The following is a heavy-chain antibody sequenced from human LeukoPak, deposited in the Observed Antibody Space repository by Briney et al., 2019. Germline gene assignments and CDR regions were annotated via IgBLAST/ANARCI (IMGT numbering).Heavy chain of an antibody. V-gene: IGHV3-11*04. D-gene: IGHD6-13*01. J-gene: IGHJ4*02. CDR2: ISSSGSTI. CDR1: GFTFSDYY. CDR3: ARDQQYSSSWTVY. Sequence: GGSLRLSCAASGFTFSDYYMSWIRQAPGKGLEWVSYISSSGSTIYYADSVKGRFTISRDNAKNSLYLQMNSLRAEDTAVYYCARDQQYSSSWTVYWGQGTLVTVSS.